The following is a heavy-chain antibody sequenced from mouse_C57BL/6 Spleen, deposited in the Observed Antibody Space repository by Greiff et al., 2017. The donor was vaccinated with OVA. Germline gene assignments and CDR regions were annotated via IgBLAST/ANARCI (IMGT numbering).Heavy chain of an antibody. V-gene: IGHV1-18*01. CDR2: INPNNGGT. D-gene: IGHD1-1*01. CDR3: ASEGYYGSSYGCAY. Sequence: EVQLQESGPELVKPGASVKIPCKASGYTFTDYNMDWVKQSHGKSLEWIGDINPNNGGTIYNQKFKGKATLTVDKSSSTAYMELRSLTSEDTAVYYCASEGYYGSSYGCAYWGQGTLVTVSA. CDR1: GYTFTDYN. J-gene: IGHJ3*01.